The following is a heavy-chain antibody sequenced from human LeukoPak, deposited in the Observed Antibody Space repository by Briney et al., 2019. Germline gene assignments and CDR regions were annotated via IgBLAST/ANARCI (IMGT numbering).Heavy chain of an antibody. J-gene: IGHJ4*02. CDR2: INPNSGGT. D-gene: IGHD6-13*01. CDR3: ARPPAAGTDY. Sequence: ASVKVSCKASGYTFTDYFIHWVRQAPGQGLEWMGWINPNSGGTKYAQKFQGRVTLTWDTSISTAYLELSRLRSDDTAVYYCARPPAAGTDYWGQGALVTVSS. V-gene: IGHV1-2*02. CDR1: GYTFTDYF.